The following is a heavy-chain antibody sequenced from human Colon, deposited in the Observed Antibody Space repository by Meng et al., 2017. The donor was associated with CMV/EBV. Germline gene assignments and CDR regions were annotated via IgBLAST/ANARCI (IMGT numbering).Heavy chain of an antibody. CDR2: ISDTGSFI. D-gene: IGHD3-22*01. J-gene: IGHJ4*02. V-gene: IGHV3-11*01. CDR3: ARGIGDFFDSSNYPDS. Sequence: GESLKISCAASGFTFNDYFMAWIRQAPGRGLEWISYISDTGSFIYYADSVRGRFTISRDSAKSSVFLQMNNLRVDDTAVYFCARGIGDFFDSSNYPDSWGPGTLVTVSS. CDR1: GFTFNDYF.